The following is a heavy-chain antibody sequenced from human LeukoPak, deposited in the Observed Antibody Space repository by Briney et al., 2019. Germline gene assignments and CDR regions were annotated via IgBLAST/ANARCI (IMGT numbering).Heavy chain of an antibody. J-gene: IGHJ6*03. CDR3: ARDHEGAGYSYGNSYYYHYMDV. Sequence: ASVKVSCKASGYTFTGYYMHWVRQAPGQGLEWMGRINPNSGGTNYAQKFQGRVTMTRDTSISTAYMELSRLRSDDTAVYYCARDHEGAGYSYGNSYYYHYMDVWGKGTTVTVSS. CDR2: INPNSGGT. V-gene: IGHV1-2*06. CDR1: GYTFTGYY. D-gene: IGHD5-18*01.